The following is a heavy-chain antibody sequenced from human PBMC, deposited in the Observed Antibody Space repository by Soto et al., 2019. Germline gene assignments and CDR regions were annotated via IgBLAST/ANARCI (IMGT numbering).Heavy chain of an antibody. CDR3: ARDRVESGYPEYFQH. V-gene: IGHV3-53*01. CDR2: IYSGGST. Sequence: EVQLVESGGGLIQPGGSLRLSCAASGFTVSSNYMSWVRQAPGKGLEWVSVIYSGGSTYYADSVKGRFTISRDNSKYTLYLQMNSLRDEDTAVYYCARDRVESGYPEYFQHWGQGTLVSVSS. D-gene: IGHD3-22*01. CDR1: GFTVSSNY. J-gene: IGHJ1*01.